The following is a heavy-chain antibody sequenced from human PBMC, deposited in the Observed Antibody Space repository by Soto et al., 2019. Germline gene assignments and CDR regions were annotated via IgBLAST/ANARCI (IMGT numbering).Heavy chain of an antibody. D-gene: IGHD1-26*01. V-gene: IGHV3-7*04. Sequence: EVQLVESGGGLVQPGGSLRVSCAASGFTFSSYWMSWVRQAPGKGLQWVANIKRDGSEKYYVDSVKGRFIISRDNAKNSLYLQMNGLRVEDTAVYYCARDLWEGGAVFGSNTYSYYHGMDVWGQGTPVTVSS. CDR3: ARDLWEGGAVFGSNTYSYYHGMDV. CDR2: IKRDGSEK. J-gene: IGHJ6*02. CDR1: GFTFSSYW.